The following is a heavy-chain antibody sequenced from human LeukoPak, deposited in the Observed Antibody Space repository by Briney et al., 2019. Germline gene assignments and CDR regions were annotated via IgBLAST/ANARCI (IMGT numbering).Heavy chain of an antibody. CDR2: INPNSGGT. J-gene: IGHJ5*02. Sequence: ASVKVSCKASGYTLTDYYMHWVRQAPGQGLEWMGRINPNSGGTNYAQKFQGRVTMTRDTSISTAYMELSRLRSDDTAVYYCANLEAYCSSTSCYPWGQGTLVTVSS. CDR1: GYTLTDYY. D-gene: IGHD2-2*01. V-gene: IGHV1-2*06. CDR3: ANLEAYCSSTSCYP.